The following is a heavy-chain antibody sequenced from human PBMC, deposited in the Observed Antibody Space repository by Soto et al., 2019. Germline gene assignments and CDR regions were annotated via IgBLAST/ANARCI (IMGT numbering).Heavy chain of an antibody. Sequence: QVQLVESGGGVVQPGRSLRLSCAASGFTFSTYGMHWVRQAPGKGLEWLAVISNNGINKYYADSVKGRFTISRDNSKDTLFLQMNSLRGEDTAIYYCARVIRADSTSFNFYYSSGLDVWGQGTTVTVSS. CDR1: GFTFSTYG. CDR3: ARVIRADSTSFNFYYSSGLDV. V-gene: IGHV3-30*03. CDR2: ISNNGINK. D-gene: IGHD6-6*01. J-gene: IGHJ6*01.